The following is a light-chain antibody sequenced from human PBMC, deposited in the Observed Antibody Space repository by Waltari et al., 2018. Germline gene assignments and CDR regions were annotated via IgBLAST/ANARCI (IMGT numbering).Light chain of an antibody. CDR3: CSYAGSSTLV. Sequence: QSALTQPASVSGSPGQSITISCNGTSSDVGGYNYFSWYQQHPGKAPKLMIYDVSRRPSGVSNRFSGSKSGNTASLTISGLQAEDEADYYCCSYAGSSTLVFGGGTKLTVL. J-gene: IGLJ2*01. V-gene: IGLV2-23*02. CDR1: SSDVGGYNY. CDR2: DVS.